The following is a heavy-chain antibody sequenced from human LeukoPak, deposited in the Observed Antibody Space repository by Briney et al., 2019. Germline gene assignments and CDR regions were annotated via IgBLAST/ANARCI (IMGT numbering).Heavy chain of an antibody. CDR3: XXXXXRPADYWYFDL. V-gene: IGHV3-23*01. Sequence: GGSLRLSCAASGFTFSSYAMSWVRQAPGKGLEWVSAISGSGGSTYYADSVKGRFTISRDNSKNTLYLQMNSLRAEDTAVYYXXXXXXRPADYWYFDLWGRGTLVTVSS. CDR1: GFTFSSYA. CDR2: ISGSGGST. J-gene: IGHJ2*01.